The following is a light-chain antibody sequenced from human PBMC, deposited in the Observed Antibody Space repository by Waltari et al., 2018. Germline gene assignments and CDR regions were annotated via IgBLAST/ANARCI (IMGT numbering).Light chain of an antibody. V-gene: IGLV2-23*02. J-gene: IGLJ1*01. CDR1: SSDVGNYNL. CDR3: CSYAGLGIYV. CDR2: EVT. Sequence: QSGLTQPASVSGSPGQSITISCTGTSSDVGNYNLVSWYQQYPGKAPKLMVYEVTKRTSGFPVLFPGSKSGNTASLTIYGLQSEDEADYYCCSYAGLGIYVFGTGTKVTVL.